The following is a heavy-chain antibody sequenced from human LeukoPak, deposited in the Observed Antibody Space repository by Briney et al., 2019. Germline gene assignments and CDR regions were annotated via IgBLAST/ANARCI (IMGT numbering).Heavy chain of an antibody. D-gene: IGHD2-21*01. CDR3: ARADRLHGGSYLIGP. J-gene: IGHJ5*02. CDR1: GYSFTDYY. Sequence: ASVKVSCKTSGYSFTDYYMHWVRQAPGQGLEWMGWINPNSGGTSSAQKFQGRVTMTRDTSITTVYMEVSWLTSDDTAIYYCARADRLHGGSYLIGPWGQGTLVTVSS. V-gene: IGHV1-2*02. CDR2: INPNSGGT.